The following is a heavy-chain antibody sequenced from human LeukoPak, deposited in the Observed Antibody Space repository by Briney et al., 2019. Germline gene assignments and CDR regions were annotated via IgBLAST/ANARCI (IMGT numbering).Heavy chain of an antibody. J-gene: IGHJ4*02. CDR3: ARLGDYSNKD. CDR2: IRYDGSNK. Sequence: PGGSLRLSCAASGFTFSSYGMHWVRQAPGKGLEWVAFIRYDGSNKYYADSVKGRFTISRDNSKNTLYLQMNGLRAEDTAVYYCARLGDYSNKDWGQGTLVTVSS. D-gene: IGHD4-11*01. V-gene: IGHV3-30*02. CDR1: GFTFSSYG.